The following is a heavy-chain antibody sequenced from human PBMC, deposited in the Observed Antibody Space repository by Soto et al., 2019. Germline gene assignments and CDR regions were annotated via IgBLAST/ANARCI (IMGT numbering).Heavy chain of an antibody. V-gene: IGHV3-23*01. Sequence: EVQVLESGGGLAQPGRSLRLSCAVSGLSFSSYAMTWVRQSPGKGLEWVSSISRSGNRTYSAESVRGRFTISRDNSKNTVYLQMNSLSAEDTAVYYCAKDAKILDWLPTSYYSDFWGQGTLVTVSS. CDR3: AKDAKILDWLPTSYYSDF. CDR1: GLSFSSYA. J-gene: IGHJ4*02. D-gene: IGHD3-9*01. CDR2: ISRSGNRT.